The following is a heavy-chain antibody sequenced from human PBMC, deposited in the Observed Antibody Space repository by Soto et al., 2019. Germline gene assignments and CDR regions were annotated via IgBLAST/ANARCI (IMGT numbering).Heavy chain of an antibody. V-gene: IGHV3-74*01. CDR2: INNDGSGT. CDR3: VRDRPHNWFDP. CDR1: GFTFSGYG. Sequence: GGSLRLSCAASGFTFSGYGMKWVRQAPGKGPVWVARINNDGSGTIYADSVKGRFTISRDNAKNTVYLEMNSLRVEDTAVYYCVRDRPHNWFDPWGQGTLVTVSS. J-gene: IGHJ5*02.